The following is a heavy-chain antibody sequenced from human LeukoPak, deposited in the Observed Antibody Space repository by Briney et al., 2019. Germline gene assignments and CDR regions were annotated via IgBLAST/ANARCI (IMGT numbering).Heavy chain of an antibody. V-gene: IGHV4-59*01. CDR2: IYYSGST. CDR1: GGSISGYY. D-gene: IGHD5-12*01. CDR3: ARGMDIVATMTYFDY. J-gene: IGHJ4*02. Sequence: SETLSLTCTVSGGSISGYYWSWIRQPPGKGLEWVGYIYYSGSTNYNPSLKSRVTISVDTSKNQFSLKLSSVTAADTAVYYCARGMDIVATMTYFDYWGQGTLVTVSS.